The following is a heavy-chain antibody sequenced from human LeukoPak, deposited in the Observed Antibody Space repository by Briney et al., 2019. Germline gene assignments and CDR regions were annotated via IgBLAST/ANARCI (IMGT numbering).Heavy chain of an antibody. D-gene: IGHD3-22*01. Sequence: SETLSLTCTVSGGSISSYYWSWIRQSPGKGLEWLRYIYDSGSSKYNPSHKSRVTMSPDMSKNQFSLKLSSVTAADTAVYYCARLESGVLGDPYYYDSTGYYYRGYFDSWGQGTLVTVSS. CDR2: IYDSGSS. V-gene: IGHV4-59*08. CDR3: ARLESGVLGDPYYYDSTGYYYRGYFDS. J-gene: IGHJ4*02. CDR1: GGSISSYY.